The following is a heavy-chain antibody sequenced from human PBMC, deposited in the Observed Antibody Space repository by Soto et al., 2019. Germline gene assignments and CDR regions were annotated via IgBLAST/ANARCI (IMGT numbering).Heavy chain of an antibody. D-gene: IGHD5-18*01. CDR2: IIPIFGTA. CDR1: GGTFSSYA. Sequence: SVKVSCKASGGTFSSYAISWVRQAPGQGLEWMGGIIPIFGTANYAQKFQGRVTITADESTSTAYMELSSLRSEDTAVYYCARHENTAMGLDAFDIWGQGTMVTVSS. CDR3: ARHENTAMGLDAFDI. V-gene: IGHV1-69*13. J-gene: IGHJ3*02.